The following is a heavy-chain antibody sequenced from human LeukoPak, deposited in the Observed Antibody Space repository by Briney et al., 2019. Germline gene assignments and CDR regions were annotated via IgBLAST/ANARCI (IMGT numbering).Heavy chain of an antibody. CDR2: INWSGVST. J-gene: IGHJ2*01. Sequence: GGSLRLSCAASGFTFDDYAMSWARQAPGKGLEWVSGINWSGVSTGYADSVKGRFTISRDNTKNSLFLQMNSLRAEDTAFYYCAKGKDTLNPYWYFDVWGRGTLVTVSS. CDR3: AKGKDTLNPYWYFDV. D-gene: IGHD2-15*01. CDR1: GFTFDDYA. V-gene: IGHV3-20*04.